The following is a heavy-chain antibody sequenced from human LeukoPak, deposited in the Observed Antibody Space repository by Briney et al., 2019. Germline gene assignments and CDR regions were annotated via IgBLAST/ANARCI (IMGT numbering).Heavy chain of an antibody. CDR3: AREDSSGYAIDY. Sequence: ASVKVSCKASGYTFTGYYMHWVRQAPGQGLEWMGWINPNSGGTNYAQKFQGRVTMTRDTSISTAYMELSRLRSDDTAVYYCAREDSSGYAIDYWGQGTLVTVSS. CDR1: GYTFTGYY. CDR2: INPNSGGT. V-gene: IGHV1-2*02. J-gene: IGHJ4*02. D-gene: IGHD3-22*01.